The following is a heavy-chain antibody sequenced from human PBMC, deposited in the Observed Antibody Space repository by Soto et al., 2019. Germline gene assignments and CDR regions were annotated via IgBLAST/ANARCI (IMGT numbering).Heavy chain of an antibody. Sequence: GGSAGLIRRSNWLGWVRQPPGKELEWIGELYHSGRTNYNPSLKSLVSILADKSKNQFSLKLMSVTAADTAVYYCARSIVVVVAATRVNWFDPWGQGTLVTVSS. CDR3: ARSIVVVVAATRVNWFDP. J-gene: IGHJ5*02. D-gene: IGHD2-15*01. CDR1: AGLIRRSNW. V-gene: IGHV4-4*02. CDR2: LYHSGRT.